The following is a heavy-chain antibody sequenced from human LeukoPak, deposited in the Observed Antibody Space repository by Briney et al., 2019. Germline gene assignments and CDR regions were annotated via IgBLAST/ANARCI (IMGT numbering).Heavy chain of an antibody. CDR3: AREGRDIVVVPNTYFDY. Sequence: ASVKVSCKASGYTLTSYGISWVRQAPGQGLEWMGWISAYNGNTNYAQKLQGRVTMTTDTSTSTAYMELRSLRSDDTAVYYCAREGRDIVVVPNTYFDYWGQGTLVTVSS. J-gene: IGHJ4*02. CDR1: GYTLTSYG. CDR2: ISAYNGNT. D-gene: IGHD2-2*01. V-gene: IGHV1-18*01.